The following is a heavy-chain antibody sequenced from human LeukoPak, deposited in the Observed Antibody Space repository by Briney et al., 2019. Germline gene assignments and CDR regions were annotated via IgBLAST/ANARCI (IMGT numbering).Heavy chain of an antibody. CDR2: IRYDGSNK. J-gene: IGHJ4*02. CDR3: AKDGSYCSSTSCSINGLDY. D-gene: IGHD2-2*01. Sequence: PGGSLRLSCAASGFTFSSYAMHWVRQAPGKGLEWVSFIRYDGSNKYYADSVKGRFTISRDNSKNTLYLQMNSLRAEDTAVYYCAKDGSYCSSTSCSINGLDYWGQGTLVTVSS. V-gene: IGHV3-30*02. CDR1: GFTFSSYA.